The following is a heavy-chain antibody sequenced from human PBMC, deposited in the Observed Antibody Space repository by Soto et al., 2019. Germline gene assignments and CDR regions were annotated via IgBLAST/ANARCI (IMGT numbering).Heavy chain of an antibody. V-gene: IGHV4-34*01. D-gene: IGHD2-2*01. J-gene: IGHJ6*02. CDR3: ARDKYCSRTSCYSYYYYGMDV. CDR1: GGSFSGYY. Sequence: SETLSLTCAVYGGSFSGYYWSWIRQPPGKGLEWIGEINHSGSTNYNPSLKSRVTISVDTSKNQFSLKLSSVTAADTAVYYCARDKYCSRTSCYSYYYYGMDVWGQETTGT. CDR2: INHSGST.